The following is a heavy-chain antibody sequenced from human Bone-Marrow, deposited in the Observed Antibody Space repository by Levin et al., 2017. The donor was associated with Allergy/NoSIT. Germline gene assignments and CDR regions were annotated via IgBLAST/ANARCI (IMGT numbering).Heavy chain of an antibody. D-gene: IGHD3-10*01. CDR3: AKDSGHNIPLN. CDR2: VSYDGSNK. Sequence: GESLKISCAASGFTFSSYGMHWVRQAPGKGLEWVAVVSYDGSNKYYADSVKGRFTISRDNSKNTVFLQMNSLTAEDTAVYYCAKDSGHNIPLNWGQGTLVTVSS. CDR1: GFTFSSYG. J-gene: IGHJ4*02. V-gene: IGHV3-30*18.